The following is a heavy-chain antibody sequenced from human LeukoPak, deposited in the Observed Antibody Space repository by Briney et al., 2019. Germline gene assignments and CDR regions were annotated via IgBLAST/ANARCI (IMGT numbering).Heavy chain of an antibody. CDR2: MNPNSGDT. CDR3: ARGLQLSPRSAFDI. D-gene: IGHD6-13*01. J-gene: IGHJ3*02. Sequence: ASVKVSCKASGYTFTSYDINWVRQATGQGLEWMGWMNPNSGDTGYAQKFQGRVAMTRDTSTSTVYMELSSLSSDDTAVYYCARGLQLSPRSAFDIWGQGTLVTVSS. CDR1: GYTFTSYD. V-gene: IGHV1-8*01.